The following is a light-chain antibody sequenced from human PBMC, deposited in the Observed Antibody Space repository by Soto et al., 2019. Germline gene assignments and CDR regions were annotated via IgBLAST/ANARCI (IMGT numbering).Light chain of an antibody. CDR3: QQRGDWLIT. J-gene: IGKJ5*01. CDR1: QSVTNNY. CDR2: GIS. Sequence: ASQSVTNNYLAWCKQKXGRAARLLIYGISXRATDIPDRFSGSGSGTEFTLTISRLEPEDFTVYYCQQRGDWLITSGERTRPEIK. V-gene: IGKV3D-20*02.